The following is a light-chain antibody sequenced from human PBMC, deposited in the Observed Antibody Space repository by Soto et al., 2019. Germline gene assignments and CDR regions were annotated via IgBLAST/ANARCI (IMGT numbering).Light chain of an antibody. J-gene: IGLJ2*01. CDR3: NSYTTSSTVV. V-gene: IGLV2-14*01. CDR1: SSDVGGYNR. CDR2: EVT. Sequence: QSVLTQPASVSGSPGQSITISCTGTSSDVGGYNRVSWYQQHPGKAPKLMIYEVTNRPSGVSNRFSGPKFGNTASLTISGLRAEDEAHYYCNSYTTSSTVVFGGGTKVTVL.